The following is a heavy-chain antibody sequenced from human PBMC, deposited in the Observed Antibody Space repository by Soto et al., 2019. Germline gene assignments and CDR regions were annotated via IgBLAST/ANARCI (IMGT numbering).Heavy chain of an antibody. CDR2: ISSTGST. Sequence: SETLSLTCTVSGGSLHTTSYSWGWIRQPPGKGLEWIGSISSTGSTYYSPSLKSRVTISVDTSKSSFSLRLNSVTAADTAVYYCARDWGYFDWLLSAASAGMAVWGQGATVTVSS. CDR3: ARDWGYFDWLLSAASAGMAV. D-gene: IGHD3-9*01. J-gene: IGHJ6*02. V-gene: IGHV4-39*02. CDR1: GGSLHTTSYS.